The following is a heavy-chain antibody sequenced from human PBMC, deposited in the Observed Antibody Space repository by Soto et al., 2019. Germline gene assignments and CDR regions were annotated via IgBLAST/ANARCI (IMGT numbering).Heavy chain of an antibody. CDR3: AREATLNCSSTSCQTFDY. J-gene: IGHJ4*02. CDR2: IYHSGST. Sequence: TSETLSLTCAVSGGSISSSNWWSWVRQPPGKGLEWIGEIYHSGSTNYNPSLKSRVTISVDKSKNQFSLKLSSVTAADTAVYYCAREATLNCSSTSCQTFDYWGQGTLVTVSS. CDR1: GGSISSSNW. V-gene: IGHV4-4*02. D-gene: IGHD2-2*01.